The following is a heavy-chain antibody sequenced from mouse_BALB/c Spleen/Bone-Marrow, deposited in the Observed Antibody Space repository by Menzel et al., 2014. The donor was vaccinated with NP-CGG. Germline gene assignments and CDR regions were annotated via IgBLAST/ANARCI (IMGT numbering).Heavy chain of an antibody. V-gene: IGHV3-2*02. CDR3: AGRGYYGSSLDY. Sequence: EVQLQESGPGLVKPSQSLSLTCTVTGYSITSDYAWNWIRQFPGNKLEWMGYISYSGDTSYNPSLKSRISITRDTSKNQFFLQLNSVTTADTATYYCAGRGYYGSSLDYWGQGTTLTVSS. J-gene: IGHJ2*01. CDR2: ISYSGDT. D-gene: IGHD1-1*01. CDR1: GYSITSDYA.